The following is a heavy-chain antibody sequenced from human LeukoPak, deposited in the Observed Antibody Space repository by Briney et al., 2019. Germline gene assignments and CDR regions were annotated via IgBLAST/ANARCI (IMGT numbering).Heavy chain of an antibody. Sequence: GGSLRLSCAASGFTFSNAWMSWVRQAPGKGLEWVGRIKSKTDGGTTDYAAPVKGRFTISRDDSKNTLYLRMNSLKTEDTAVYYCTTPYVWGSYRYGMDVWGQGTTVTVSS. CDR3: TTPYVWGSYRYGMDV. D-gene: IGHD3-16*02. J-gene: IGHJ6*02. CDR1: GFTFSNAW. V-gene: IGHV3-15*01. CDR2: IKSKTDGGTT.